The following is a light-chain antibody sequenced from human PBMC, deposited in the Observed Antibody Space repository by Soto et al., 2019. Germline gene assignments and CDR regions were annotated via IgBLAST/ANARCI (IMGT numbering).Light chain of an antibody. J-gene: IGKJ4*01. CDR2: DAS. CDR3: QQYANSPLT. V-gene: IGKV1-5*01. CDR1: QSLNNY. Sequence: DIQMTQSPSTLSASVGDRVTITCRASQSLNNYLAWYQQKPGKAPKLLIYDASTLERGVPSRFSGTGSGTEFTLTISSLQPDDFATYYCQQYANSPLTFGGGTTVEIK.